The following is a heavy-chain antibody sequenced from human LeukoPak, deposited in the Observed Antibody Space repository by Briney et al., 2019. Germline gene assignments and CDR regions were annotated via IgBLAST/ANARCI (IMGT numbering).Heavy chain of an antibody. D-gene: IGHD5-18*01. CDR2: ISGSGGST. CDR3: AKSGRGGSYAGFDY. J-gene: IGHJ4*02. CDR1: GFTFSSYA. V-gene: IGHV3-23*01. Sequence: PGGSLRLSCAASGFTFSSYAMSWVRQAPGKGLEWVSAISGSGGSTYYADSVKGRFTISRDNSKNTLYLQMNSLRAGDTAVYYCAKSGRGGSYAGFDYWGQGTLVTVSS.